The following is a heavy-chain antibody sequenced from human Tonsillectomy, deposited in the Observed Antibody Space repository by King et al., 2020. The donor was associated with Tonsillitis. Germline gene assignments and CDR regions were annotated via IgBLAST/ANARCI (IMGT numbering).Heavy chain of an antibody. CDR2: IIPILHIT. Sequence: EQLVQSGAEVKKPGSSVKVSCKASGGSFSRYSISWVRQAPGQGLEWMGRIIPILHITNYAQKFQGRVTITADKSTSTAYMELSSLRSEDTAVYYCAREPSIAAPYYFDYWGQGTLVTVSS. CDR3: AREPSIAAPYYFDY. CDR1: GGSFSRYS. V-gene: IGHV1-69*09. J-gene: IGHJ4*02. D-gene: IGHD6-6*01.